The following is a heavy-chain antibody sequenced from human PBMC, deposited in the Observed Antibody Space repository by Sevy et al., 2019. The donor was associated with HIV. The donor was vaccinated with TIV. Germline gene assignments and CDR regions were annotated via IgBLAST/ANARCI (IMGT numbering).Heavy chain of an antibody. Sequence: ASVKVSCKASGYTFTSYCISWVRQAPGQGLEWMGWISAYNGNTNYAQKLQGRVTMTTDTSTSTAYMELRSLRSDDTAVYYCARDLYCSGGSCYGSLFYYYYGMDVWGQGTTATVSS. V-gene: IGHV1-18*01. D-gene: IGHD2-15*01. CDR1: GYTFTSYC. CDR2: ISAYNGNT. CDR3: ARDLYCSGGSCYGSLFYYYYGMDV. J-gene: IGHJ6*02.